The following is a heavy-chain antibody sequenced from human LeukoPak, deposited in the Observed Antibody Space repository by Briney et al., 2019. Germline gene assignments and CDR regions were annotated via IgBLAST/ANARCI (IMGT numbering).Heavy chain of an antibody. J-gene: IGHJ4*02. D-gene: IGHD3-9*01. CDR2: MNPNSGNT. V-gene: IGHV1-8*01. CDR1: GYTFTSYD. CDR3: ARSPLRYKLDILTGYYVY. Sequence: GASVKVSCKASGYTFTSYDINWVRQATGQGLEWMGWMNPNSGNTGYAQKFQGRVTMTRNTSISTAYMELSSLRSEDTAVYYCARSPLRYKLDILTGYYVYWGQGTLVTVSS.